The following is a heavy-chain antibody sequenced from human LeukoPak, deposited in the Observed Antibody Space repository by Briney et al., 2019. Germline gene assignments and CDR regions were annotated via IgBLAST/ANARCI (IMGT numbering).Heavy chain of an antibody. CDR2: ISGSGGST. D-gene: IGHD3-22*01. CDR1: GFTFSSYA. V-gene: IGHV3-23*01. Sequence: GGSLRLFCAASGFTFSSYAMSWVRQAPGKGLEWVSAISGSGGSTYYADSVKGRFTISRDNSKNTLYLQMNSLRAEDTAVYYCAKNWRFRRVVSTFDYWGQGTLVTVSS. J-gene: IGHJ4*02. CDR3: AKNWRFRRVVSTFDY.